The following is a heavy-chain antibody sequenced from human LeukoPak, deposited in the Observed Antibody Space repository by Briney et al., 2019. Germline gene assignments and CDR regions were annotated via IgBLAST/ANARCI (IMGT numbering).Heavy chain of an antibody. D-gene: IGHD3-3*01. J-gene: IGHJ4*02. CDR3: ARDKDFWSGYVDY. V-gene: IGHV1-2*02. CDR1: GYTFTGYY. Sequence: GASVKVSCKASGYTFTGYYMHWVRQAPGQGLEWMGWINPNNGGTNYAQKFQGRVTMTRDTSISTAYMELSRLRSDDTAVYYCARDKDFWSGYVDYWGEGTLVTVSS. CDR2: INPNNGGT.